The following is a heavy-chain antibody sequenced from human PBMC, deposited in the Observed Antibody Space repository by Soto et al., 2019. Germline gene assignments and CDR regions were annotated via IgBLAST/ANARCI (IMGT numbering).Heavy chain of an antibody. CDR2: IYYSGST. D-gene: IGHD4-17*01. Sequence: QLQLQESGPGLVKPSETLSLTCTVSGGSISSSSYYWGWIRQPPGKGLEWIGTIYYSGSTYYNPSLKSRVTISVDTSKNQFSLKLSSVTAADTAVYYCARPRIGDYVSRWFDPWGQGTLVTVSS. J-gene: IGHJ5*02. CDR3: ARPRIGDYVSRWFDP. V-gene: IGHV4-39*01. CDR1: GGSISSSSYY.